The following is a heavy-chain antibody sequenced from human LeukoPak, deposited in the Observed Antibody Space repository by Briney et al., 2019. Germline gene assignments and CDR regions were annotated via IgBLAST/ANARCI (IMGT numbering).Heavy chain of an antibody. V-gene: IGHV3-7*01. Sequence: GGSLRLSCEVSGFTFGNYAMSWVRQAPGKGLEWVANIKQDGSEKYYVDSVKGRFTISRDNAKNSLYLQMNSLRAEDTAVYYCARASMADFYTIPQYYFDYWGQGTLVTVSS. CDR2: IKQDGSEK. CDR1: GFTFGNYA. D-gene: IGHD3-3*01. J-gene: IGHJ4*02. CDR3: ARASMADFYTIPQYYFDY.